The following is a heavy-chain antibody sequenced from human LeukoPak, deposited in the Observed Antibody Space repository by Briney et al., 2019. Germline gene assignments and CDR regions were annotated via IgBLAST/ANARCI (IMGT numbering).Heavy chain of an antibody. J-gene: IGHJ2*01. CDR2: IYYSGST. CDR3: ASGTAAPWSGWYFDL. D-gene: IGHD1/OR15-1a*01. V-gene: IGHV4-59*01. Sequence: SETLSLTCIVSGGSISSYYCNWIRQPPGKGLEWIGYIYYSGSTCYNPSLKSRVTISVDTSKNQFSLKLTSVTAADTAVYYCASGTAAPWSGWYFDLWGRGTLVTVSS. CDR1: GGSISSYY.